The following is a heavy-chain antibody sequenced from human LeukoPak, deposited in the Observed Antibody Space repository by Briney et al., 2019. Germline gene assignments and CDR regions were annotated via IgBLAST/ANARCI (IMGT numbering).Heavy chain of an antibody. D-gene: IGHD2-15*01. Sequence: GGSLRLTCAASGFTFDDYTMHWVRQAPGKGLEWVSYISSSSSTIYYADSVKGRFTISRDNAKNSLYLQMNSLRAEDTAVYYCARENEYCSGGSCYSWFDPWGQGTLVTVSS. CDR2: ISSSSSTI. CDR1: GFTFDDYT. CDR3: ARENEYCSGGSCYSWFDP. J-gene: IGHJ5*02. V-gene: IGHV3-48*04.